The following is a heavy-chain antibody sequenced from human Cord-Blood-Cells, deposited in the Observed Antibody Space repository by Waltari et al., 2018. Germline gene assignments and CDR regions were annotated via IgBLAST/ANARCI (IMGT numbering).Heavy chain of an antibody. J-gene: IGHJ4*02. CDR2: ISYDGSNK. D-gene: IGHD3-10*01. Sequence: TFSSYAMHWVRQAPGKGLEWVAVISYDGSNKYYADSVKGRFTISRDNSKNTLYLQMNSLRAEDTAVYYCARDRVTYGSGSYYDYWGQGTLVTVSS. CDR3: ARDRVTYGSGSYYDY. CDR1: TFSSYA. V-gene: IGHV3-30*04.